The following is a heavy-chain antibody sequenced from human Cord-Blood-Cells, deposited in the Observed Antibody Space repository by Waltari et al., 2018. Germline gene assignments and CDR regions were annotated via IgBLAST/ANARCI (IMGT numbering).Heavy chain of an antibody. CDR2: ISWDSGST. V-gene: IGHV3-43D*04. D-gene: IGHD4-17*01. CDR3: AKDGGYGDYVGVDY. Sequence: VVVQPGGSLRLSCAASGFTFDDYAMHWVRQAPGKGLEWVSLISWDSGSTYYADSVKGRFTISRDNSKNSLYLKMNSLRAEDPALYYCAKDGGYGDYVGVDYWGQGTLVTVSS. J-gene: IGHJ4*02. CDR1: GFTFDDYA.